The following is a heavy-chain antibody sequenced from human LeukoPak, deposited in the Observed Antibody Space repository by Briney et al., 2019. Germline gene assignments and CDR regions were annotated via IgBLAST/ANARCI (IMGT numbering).Heavy chain of an antibody. CDR2: IRNDGSNK. CDR3: AKGRNYYGSGSYYPTIDY. V-gene: IGHV3-30*02. Sequence: GGSLRLSCAASGFTFSSYGMHWVRQAPGKGLDWLAYIRNDGSNKYYADSVKGRFTISRDNSKNTLYLQMNSLGAEDTAVYYCAKGRNYYGSGSYYPTIDYWGQGTLVTVSS. D-gene: IGHD3-10*01. CDR1: GFTFSSYG. J-gene: IGHJ4*02.